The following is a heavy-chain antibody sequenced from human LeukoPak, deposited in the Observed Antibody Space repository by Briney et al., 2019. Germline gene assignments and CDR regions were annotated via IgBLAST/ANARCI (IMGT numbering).Heavy chain of an antibody. V-gene: IGHV4-39*07. CDR3: AADDFWSGFATSL. CDR1: GGSISSRPYC. CDR2: FFYSGST. D-gene: IGHD3-3*01. Sequence: SETLSLTCTVSGGSISSRPYCWGWIRQPPGKGLEWLGSFFYSGSTNYKPSLKSRVTISVDTSKNQFSLKLSSVTAADTAVYYCAADDFWSGFATSLWGQGTLVTVSS. J-gene: IGHJ4*02.